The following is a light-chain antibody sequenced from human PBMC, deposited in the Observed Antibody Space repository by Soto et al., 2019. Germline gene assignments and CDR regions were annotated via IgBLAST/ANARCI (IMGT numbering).Light chain of an antibody. Sequence: EIVLTQSPATLSFSPGERATLFCRASQTIRTDLAWYQQKSGQAPRLLIYDASNRATGVPARFSGGGSGTDFTLTVSSLEPEDFAVYYCQQRNTWPPTFGQGTKLEI. CDR2: DAS. CDR3: QQRNTWPPT. J-gene: IGKJ2*01. V-gene: IGKV3-11*01. CDR1: QTIRTD.